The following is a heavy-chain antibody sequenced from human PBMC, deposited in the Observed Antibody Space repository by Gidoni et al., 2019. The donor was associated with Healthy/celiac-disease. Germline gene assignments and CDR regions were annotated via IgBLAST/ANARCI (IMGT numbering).Heavy chain of an antibody. Sequence: EVQLLESGEGLVQPGGSLRRSCAASGFTLISYAMSWVRQAPGKGLEWVSAISGSGGSTYYADSVKGRFTISSDNSKNTLYLQMNSLRAEDTAVYYCAKETEWGVVAAAGIDYWGQGTLVTVSS. CDR3: AKETEWGVVAAAGIDY. CDR1: GFTLISYA. D-gene: IGHD6-13*01. V-gene: IGHV3-23*01. J-gene: IGHJ4*02. CDR2: ISGSGGST.